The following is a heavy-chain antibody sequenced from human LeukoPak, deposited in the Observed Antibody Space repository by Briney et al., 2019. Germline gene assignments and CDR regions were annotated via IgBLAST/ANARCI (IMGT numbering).Heavy chain of an antibody. CDR3: ARVGEYYDSSGYYVRNAFDI. J-gene: IGHJ3*02. CDR2: INPSGGST. V-gene: IGHV1-46*01. Sequence: GASVKVSCKASGYTFTSYYMHWVRQAPGQGLEWMGIINPSGGSTSYAQKFQGRVTMTRDTSTSTVYMELSSLRSEDTAVYYCARVGEYYDSSGYYVRNAFDIWGQGTMVTVSS. CDR1: GYTFTSYY. D-gene: IGHD3-22*01.